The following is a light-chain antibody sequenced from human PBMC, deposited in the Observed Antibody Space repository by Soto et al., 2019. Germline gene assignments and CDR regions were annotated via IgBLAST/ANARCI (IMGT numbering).Light chain of an antibody. CDR3: CSYAGSSTFV. CDR2: EGS. J-gene: IGLJ1*01. CDR1: SSDVGSYNL. V-gene: IGLV2-23*03. Sequence: QSALTQPASVSGSPGQSITISCTGTSSDVGSYNLVSWYQQHPGKAPKLMIYEGSKRPSGVSNRFSGSKSGNTASLTISGLQVEDEADYYCCSYAGSSTFVFGTGTQLTVL.